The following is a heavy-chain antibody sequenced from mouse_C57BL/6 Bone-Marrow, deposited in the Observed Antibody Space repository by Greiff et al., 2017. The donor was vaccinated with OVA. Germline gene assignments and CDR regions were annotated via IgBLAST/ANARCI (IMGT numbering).Heavy chain of an antibody. CDR1: GYTFTSYW. J-gene: IGHJ1*03. D-gene: IGHD1-1*01. CDR3: ARRYDGSSYWYFDV. CDR2: IYPGSGST. Sequence: VQLQQPGAELVKPGASVKMSCKASGYTFTSYWITWVKQRPGQGLEWIGDIYPGSGSTNYNEKFKGKATLTVDTSSSTAYMQLSSLTSEDSAVYYCARRYDGSSYWYFDVWGTGTTVTVSS. V-gene: IGHV1-55*01.